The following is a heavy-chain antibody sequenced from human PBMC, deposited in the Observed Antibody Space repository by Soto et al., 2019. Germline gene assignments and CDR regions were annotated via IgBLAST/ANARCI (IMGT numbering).Heavy chain of an antibody. CDR3: ARVASVSAPWGLVDY. CDR2: IYYSGST. D-gene: IGHD1-20*01. Sequence: QLQLQESGPGLVKPSQTLSLTCTISGGSISSGDYYWSWIRQPPGKGLEWIGCIYYSGSTYYNPSLKSRVTISIDTSKNQFFLKLSSVTAADTAVYYCARVASVSAPWGLVDYWGQGTLVTVSS. J-gene: IGHJ4*02. CDR1: GGSISSGDYY. V-gene: IGHV4-30-4*01.